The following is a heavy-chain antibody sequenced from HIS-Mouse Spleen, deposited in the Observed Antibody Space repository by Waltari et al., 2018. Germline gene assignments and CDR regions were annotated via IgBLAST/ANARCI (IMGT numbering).Heavy chain of an antibody. V-gene: IGHV1-2*02. CDR1: GYTFTGYY. CDR2: VNPNRGGP. CDR3: ARDHRQQDAFDI. D-gene: IGHD6-13*01. Sequence: QVQLVQSGAEVKKPGASVKVSCKASGYTFTGYYMHWVRQAPGQGLAWMGWVNPNRGGPNYAQEFQGRVTMTRDTSISTAYMELSRLRSDDTAVYYCARDHRQQDAFDIWGQGTMVTVSS. J-gene: IGHJ3*02.